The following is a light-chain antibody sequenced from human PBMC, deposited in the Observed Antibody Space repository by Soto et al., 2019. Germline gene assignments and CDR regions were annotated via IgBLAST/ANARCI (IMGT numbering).Light chain of an antibody. CDR3: SAYPSISTLV. V-gene: IGLV2-14*01. Sequence: QSALTQPASVSGSPGQSITISCTGTSSDVGGYNYVSWYQQHPGKAPKLMIYEVSNRPSGVSNRFSGSKSGNTASLTISGLQAEDEADYYCSAYPSISTLVFGGGTQLTVL. CDR2: EVS. CDR1: SSDVGGYNY. J-gene: IGLJ2*01.